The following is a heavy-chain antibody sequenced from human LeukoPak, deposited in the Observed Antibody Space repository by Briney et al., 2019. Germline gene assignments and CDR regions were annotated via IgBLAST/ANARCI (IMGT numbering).Heavy chain of an antibody. CDR3: AKEMIVGVAGNPDY. CDR1: GFTFSTYG. CDR2: ISYDGSNK. V-gene: IGHV3-30*18. D-gene: IGHD6-19*01. Sequence: PGRSLRLSCAASGFTFSTYGMHWVRQAPGKGLEWVAVISYDGSNKYYPDSVKGRFIISRDNSKNTLYLQMNSLRTEDTAVHYCAKEMIVGVAGNPDYWGQGTLVTVSS. J-gene: IGHJ4*02.